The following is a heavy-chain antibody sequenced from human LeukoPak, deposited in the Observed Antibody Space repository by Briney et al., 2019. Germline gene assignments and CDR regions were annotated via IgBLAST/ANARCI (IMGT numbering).Heavy chain of an antibody. CDR1: GVSISSSSYY. V-gene: IGHV4-39*01. Sequence: SETLSLTCTVSGVSISSSSYYWGWLPPPPGKGLEGIVSSYYSGSTYYNPSLRRRATICVDTSKNEFFLKHSLIIAAAAAEYYCARSGYASSGCHDYWGQGTLVTVSS. J-gene: IGHJ4*02. CDR3: ARSGYASSGCHDY. D-gene: IGHD3-22*01. CDR2: SYYSGST.